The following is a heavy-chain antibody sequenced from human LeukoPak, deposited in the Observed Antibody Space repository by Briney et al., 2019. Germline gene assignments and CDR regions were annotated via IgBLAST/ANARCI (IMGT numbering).Heavy chain of an antibody. V-gene: IGHV3-30*04. CDR2: ISYDGSNK. CDR1: GFAFSSYA. D-gene: IGHD2-15*01. Sequence: GGSLRLSYAASGFAFSSYAMHWVRQAPGKGLEWVAVISYDGSNKYYADSVKGRFTISRDNSKNTLYLQMNSLRAEDTAVYYCARSVVCDYWGQGTLVTVSS. J-gene: IGHJ4*02. CDR3: ARSVVCDY.